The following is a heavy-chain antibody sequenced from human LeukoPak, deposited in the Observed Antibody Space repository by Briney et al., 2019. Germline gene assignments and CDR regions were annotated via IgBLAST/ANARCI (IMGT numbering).Heavy chain of an antibody. CDR2: IVPSGST. V-gene: IGHV4-4*07. Sequence: ASETLSLTCTVSGASIRSYHWSWIRQPAGKGLEWIGRIVPSGSTNYNPSLKSRVTMSVDTSKNQFSLKLNSVTAADTAVYYCAKEGAAPGPDFDYWGQGTQVIVSS. D-gene: IGHD6-13*01. J-gene: IGHJ4*02. CDR3: AKEGAAPGPDFDY. CDR1: GASIRSYH.